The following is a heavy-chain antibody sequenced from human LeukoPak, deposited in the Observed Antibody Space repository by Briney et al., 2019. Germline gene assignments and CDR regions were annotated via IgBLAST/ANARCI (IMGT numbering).Heavy chain of an antibody. Sequence: SETLSLTCAVYGGSFSGYYWSWIRQPPGKGLEWIGEINHSGSTSYNPSLKSRVTISVDTSKNQFSLKLSSVTAADTAVYYCARGLGTTFGGVIYYFDYWGQGTLVTVSS. V-gene: IGHV4-34*01. CDR3: ARGLGTTFGGVIYYFDY. J-gene: IGHJ4*02. CDR1: GGSFSGYY. CDR2: INHSGST. D-gene: IGHD3-16*02.